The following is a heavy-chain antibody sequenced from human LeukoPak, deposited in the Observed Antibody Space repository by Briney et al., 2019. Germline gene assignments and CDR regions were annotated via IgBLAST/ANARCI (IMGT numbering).Heavy chain of an antibody. CDR2: IGTDGSST. J-gene: IGHJ3*02. Sequence: GGSLRLSCAASGFTFSSYWMHWVRRVPGKGLVWVSRIGTDGSSTTYADYVKGRFSISRDNAKNTLYLQMNSLRAEDTAVYYCARDKYGGNSNAFDIWGQGTLVTVSS. D-gene: IGHD4-23*01. CDR3: ARDKYGGNSNAFDI. CDR1: GFTFSSYW. V-gene: IGHV3-74*01.